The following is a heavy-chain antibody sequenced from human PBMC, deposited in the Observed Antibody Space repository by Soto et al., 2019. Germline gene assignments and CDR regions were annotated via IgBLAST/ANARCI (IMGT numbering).Heavy chain of an antibody. CDR2: IKSNTDGGTT. Sequence: GGSLRLSCAASGFTFSNAWMSWVRQAPGKGLEWVGRIKSNTDGGTTDYAAPVKGRFTISRDDSKNTLYLQMNSLKTEDTAVYYCTTEGTAPPGAFDIWGQGTMVTVSS. V-gene: IGHV3-15*01. J-gene: IGHJ3*02. CDR1: GFTFSNAW. CDR3: TTEGTAPPGAFDI. D-gene: IGHD2-21*02.